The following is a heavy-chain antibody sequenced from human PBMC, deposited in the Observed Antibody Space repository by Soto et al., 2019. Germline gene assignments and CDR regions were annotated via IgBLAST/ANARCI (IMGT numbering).Heavy chain of an antibody. CDR2: IIPIFGTA. D-gene: IGHD6-13*01. Sequence: SVKVSCKASGGTFSSYAISWVRQAPGQGLEWMGGIIPIFGTANYAQKFQGRVTITADESTSTAYMELSSLRSEDTAVYYCARDLRGIAAAGGGMDVWGQGTTVTVS. J-gene: IGHJ6*02. CDR3: ARDLRGIAAAGGGMDV. CDR1: GGTFSSYA. V-gene: IGHV1-69*13.